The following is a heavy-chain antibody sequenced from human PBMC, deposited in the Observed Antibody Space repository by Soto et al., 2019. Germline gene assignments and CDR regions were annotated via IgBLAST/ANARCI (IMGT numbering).Heavy chain of an antibody. CDR2: INHSGST. D-gene: IGHD3-10*01. Sequence: SETLSLTCAVYGGSFSGYYWSWIRQPPGKGLEWIGEINHSGSTNYNPSHKSRVTISVDTSKNQFYLKQSSVTAADTAVYYCASREDYGSGSYYNDYWGQGTLVTVSS. J-gene: IGHJ4*02. CDR1: GGSFSGYY. CDR3: ASREDYGSGSYYNDY. V-gene: IGHV4-34*01.